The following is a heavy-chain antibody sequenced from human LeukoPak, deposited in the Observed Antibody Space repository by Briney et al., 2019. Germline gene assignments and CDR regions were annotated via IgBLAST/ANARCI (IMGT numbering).Heavy chain of an antibody. CDR3: AKGGATVIDY. Sequence: GGSLRLSCAASGFTFSNYWMRWVRQAPGKGLVWVSRINSDGSSTTSADSVKGRFTISRGNAKNTLYLQMNSLRAEDTAVYYCAKGGATVIDYWGQGTLVTVSS. V-gene: IGHV3-74*01. CDR1: GFTFSNYW. CDR2: INSDGSST. D-gene: IGHD4-17*01. J-gene: IGHJ4*02.